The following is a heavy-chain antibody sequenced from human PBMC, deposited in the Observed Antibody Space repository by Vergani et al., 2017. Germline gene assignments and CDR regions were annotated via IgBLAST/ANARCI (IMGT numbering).Heavy chain of an antibody. Sequence: QVQLVESGGGVVQPGRSLRLSCAASGFIFNQYGMHWVRQAPGKGLEWVAVTWYDGNNKQYADSVKGRFTISRDNSKSKMYLQMNSLRDEDTGVYYCARDLRLLYNRFDPWGQGTLVTVSS. V-gene: IGHV3-33*01. CDR1: GFIFNQYG. CDR2: TWYDGNNK. J-gene: IGHJ5*02. CDR3: ARDLRLLYNRFDP. D-gene: IGHD1-14*01.